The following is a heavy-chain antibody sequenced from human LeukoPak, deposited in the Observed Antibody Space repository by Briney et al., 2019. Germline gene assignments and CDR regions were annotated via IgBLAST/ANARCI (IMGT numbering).Heavy chain of an antibody. CDR3: ARTYSSGWYSKLPSTFDI. V-gene: IGHV4-59*08. Sequence: SETLSLTCTVSGGSISSYYWSWIRQPPGKGLEWIGYIYYSGSTNYNPSLKSRVTISVDTSKNQFSLKLSSVTAADTAVYYCARTYSSGWYSKLPSTFDIWGQGTMVTVSS. CDR2: IYYSGST. D-gene: IGHD6-19*01. J-gene: IGHJ3*02. CDR1: GGSISSYY.